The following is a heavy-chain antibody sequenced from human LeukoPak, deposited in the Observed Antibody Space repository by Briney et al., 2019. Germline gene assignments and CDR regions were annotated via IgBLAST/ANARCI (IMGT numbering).Heavy chain of an antibody. CDR1: GFNFSSYV. J-gene: IGHJ4*02. V-gene: IGHV3-30*03. D-gene: IGHD6-13*01. CDR3: VVWKAAAAKQFDY. CDR2: ISYDGSNK. Sequence: GRSLRLSCAASGFNFSSYVMHCVRQAPGKGLGWGVVISYDGSNKYYADSVKGRFTISRDNSKNTLYLQMNSLRAEDTAVYYCVVWKAAAAKQFDYWGQGTLVTVSS.